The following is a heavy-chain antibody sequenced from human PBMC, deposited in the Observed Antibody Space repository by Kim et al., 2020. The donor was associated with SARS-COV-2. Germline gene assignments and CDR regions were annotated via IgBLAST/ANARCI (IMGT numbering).Heavy chain of an antibody. Sequence: GGSLRLSCAASGFTFSSYAMSWVRQAPGKGLEWVSAISGSGGSTYYADSVKGRFTISRDNSKNTLYLQMNSLRAEDTAVYYCAKHQGASWYDYVWGSYRPTRFDPWGQGTLVTVSS. CDR3: AKHQGASWYDYVWGSYRPTRFDP. J-gene: IGHJ5*02. V-gene: IGHV3-23*01. D-gene: IGHD3-16*02. CDR1: GFTFSSYA. CDR2: ISGSGGST.